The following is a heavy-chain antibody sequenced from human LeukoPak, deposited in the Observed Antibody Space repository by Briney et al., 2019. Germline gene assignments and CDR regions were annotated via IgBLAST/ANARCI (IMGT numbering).Heavy chain of an antibody. D-gene: IGHD6-19*01. V-gene: IGHV4-4*07. Sequence: SETLSLTCTVSGGSISGFYWSWIRQPAGRGLEWIGRIYPSGSTNYNPSLKSRVTISLDTSKNQFSLKLSSVTAADTAVYYCARERAVAGSNWFDPWGQGTLVTVSS. CDR3: ARERAVAGSNWFDP. CDR1: GGSISGFY. CDR2: IYPSGST. J-gene: IGHJ5*02.